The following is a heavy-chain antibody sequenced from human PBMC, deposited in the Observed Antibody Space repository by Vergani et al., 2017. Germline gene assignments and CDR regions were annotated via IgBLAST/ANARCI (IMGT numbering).Heavy chain of an antibody. Sequence: VQLVESGGGLVKPGGSLRLSCAASGFTFSSYSMNWVRQAPGKGLEWVSSISSSSSYIYYADSVKGRFTISRDNAKNSLYLQMNSLRAEDTAVYYCARDGGDYGAFDIWGQGTMVTVSS. CDR3: ARDGGDYGAFDI. CDR2: ISSSSSYI. V-gene: IGHV3-21*01. CDR1: GFTFSSYS. D-gene: IGHD4-17*01. J-gene: IGHJ3*02.